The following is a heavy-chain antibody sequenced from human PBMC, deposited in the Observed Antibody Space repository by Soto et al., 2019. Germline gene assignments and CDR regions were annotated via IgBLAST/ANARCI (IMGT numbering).Heavy chain of an antibody. CDR3: ARGIRGHYGFDV. Sequence: EVQLVESGGDLVQPGGSLSLSCAASGFTFSNYWMHWVRQAPGKGLVWVSRVKTDGSTYYAEYVRGRFTIFRDNAKNTPYVQMNSLTVEDTAVSFCARGIRGHYGFDVWGQGTLVTVSS. V-gene: IGHV3-74*01. CDR2: VKTDGST. J-gene: IGHJ3*01. D-gene: IGHD5-12*01. CDR1: GFTFSNYW.